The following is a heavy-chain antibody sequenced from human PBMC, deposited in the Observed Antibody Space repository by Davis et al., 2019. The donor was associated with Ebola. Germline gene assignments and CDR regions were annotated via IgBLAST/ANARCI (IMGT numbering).Heavy chain of an antibody. J-gene: IGHJ6*02. D-gene: IGHD2-15*01. CDR2: ISGSGGST. CDR3: ARDPGCSGGSCLFYYYYGMDV. CDR1: GFTFSSYA. V-gene: IGHV3-23*01. Sequence: GESLKISCAASGFTFSSYAMSWVRQAPGKGLEWVSAISGSGGSTYYADSVKGRFTIPRDNSKNTLYLQMNSLSAEDTAVYYCARDPGCSGGSCLFYYYYGMDVWGQGTTVTVSS.